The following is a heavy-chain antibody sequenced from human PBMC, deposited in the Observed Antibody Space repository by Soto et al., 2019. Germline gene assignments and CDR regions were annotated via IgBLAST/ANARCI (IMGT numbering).Heavy chain of an antibody. CDR2: ISISSSRI. J-gene: IGHJ4*02. CDR1: GFSFNTYA. D-gene: IGHD6-25*01. CDR3: ASDPGIAAAGMDY. V-gene: IGHV3-48*04. Sequence: EVQLVESGGGLIQPGGSLRLSCAASGFSFNTYAMNWVRQAPGKGLEWISYISISSSRIYYADSVKGRFTLSRDNAKNSLYLQMNSLRAEDTAVYYCASDPGIAAAGMDYWGQGTLVTVSS.